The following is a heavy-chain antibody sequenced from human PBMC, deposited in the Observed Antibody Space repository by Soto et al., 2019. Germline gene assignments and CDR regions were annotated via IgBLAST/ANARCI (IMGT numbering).Heavy chain of an antibody. CDR1: GFTFSDYY. CDR3: ARDAEMTTVTHDAFDI. D-gene: IGHD4-17*01. J-gene: IGHJ3*02. CDR2: ISSSGSTI. Sequence: GGSLRLSCAASGFTFSDYYMSWIRQAPGKGLEWVSYISSSGSTIYNAGSVKARFTISRDNAKNSLYLQMNSLRAEDTAVYYCARDAEMTTVTHDAFDIRGQGTMVTVSS. V-gene: IGHV3-11*01.